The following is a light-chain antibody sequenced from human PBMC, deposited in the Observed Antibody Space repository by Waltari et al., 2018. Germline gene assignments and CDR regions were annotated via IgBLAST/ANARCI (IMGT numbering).Light chain of an antibody. CDR2: EVS. Sequence: QSALTQPASVSGSPGQSITISCTETSSDVGSYNLVSWYQQHPGKAPKLMIYEVSKRPSGVSNRFSGSKTGNTASLTISGRQAEDEADYYCCSYAGSLYVVFGGGTKLTVI. V-gene: IGLV2-23*02. CDR1: SSDVGSYNL. J-gene: IGLJ2*01. CDR3: CSYAGSLYVV.